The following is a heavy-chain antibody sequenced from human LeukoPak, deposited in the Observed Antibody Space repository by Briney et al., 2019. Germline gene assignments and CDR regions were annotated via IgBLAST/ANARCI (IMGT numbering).Heavy chain of an antibody. Sequence: PSETLSLTCTVSGGSISSYYWSWIRQPPGKGLEWIGYTYYSGNTNYNPSLKSRVTISVDTSKNQFSLKLSSVTAADMAVFYCARGLDSSGYPLAFDMWGQGTMVTVSS. CDR1: GGSISSYY. V-gene: IGHV4-59*01. CDR2: TYYSGNT. CDR3: ARGLDSSGYPLAFDM. D-gene: IGHD3-22*01. J-gene: IGHJ3*02.